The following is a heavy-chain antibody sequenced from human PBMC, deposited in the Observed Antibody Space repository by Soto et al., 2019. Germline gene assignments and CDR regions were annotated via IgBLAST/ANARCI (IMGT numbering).Heavy chain of an antibody. V-gene: IGHV5-51*01. J-gene: IGHJ6*02. D-gene: IGHD5-12*01. CDR3: ARLYSGYYYYYGMDV. CDR1: GYSFTSYW. Sequence: GESLKISCKGSGYSFTSYWIGWVRQMPGKGLEWMGIIYPGDSDTRYSPSFQGQVTISADKSISTAYLQWSSLKASDTAMYYCARLYSGYYYYYGMDVWGQGTRVTVSS. CDR2: IYPGDSDT.